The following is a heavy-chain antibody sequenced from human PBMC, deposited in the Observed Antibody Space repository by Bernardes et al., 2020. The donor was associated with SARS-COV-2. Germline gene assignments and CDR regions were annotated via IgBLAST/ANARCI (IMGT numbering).Heavy chain of an antibody. V-gene: IGHV3-48*01. CDR3: ARDLTELLWFGEVLSASMDV. D-gene: IGHD3-10*01. CDR2: ISSSSSTI. Sequence: GGSLRLSCAASGFTFSSYSMNWVRQAPGKGLEWVSYISSSSSTIYYADSVKGRFTISRDNAKNSLYLQMNSLRAEDTAVYYCARDLTELLWFGEVLSASMDVWGQGTTVTVSS. J-gene: IGHJ6*02. CDR1: GFTFSSYS.